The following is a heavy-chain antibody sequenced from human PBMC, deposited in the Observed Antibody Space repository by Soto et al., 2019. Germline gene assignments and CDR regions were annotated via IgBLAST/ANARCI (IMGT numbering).Heavy chain of an antibody. V-gene: IGHV4-34*01. J-gene: IGHJ4*02. CDR3: ATAGIDYDILTGHYLGGYYFDY. CDR2: INHSGST. Sequence: PSETLSLTCAVYGGSFSGYYWSWIRQPPGKGLEWIGEINHSGSTNYNPSLKSRVTISVDTSKNQFSLKLSSVTAADTAVYYCATAGIDYDILTGHYLGGYYFDYWGQGTLVTVSS. CDR1: GGSFSGYY. D-gene: IGHD3-9*01.